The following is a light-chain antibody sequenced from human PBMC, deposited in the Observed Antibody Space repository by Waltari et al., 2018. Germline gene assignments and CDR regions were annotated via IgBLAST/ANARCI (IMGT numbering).Light chain of an antibody. CDR3: SSYASSSTGYV. V-gene: IGLV2-14*01. CDR1: SSDHNY. Sequence: QSALTQPASVSGSPGQSITISCTGTSSDHNYVSWYQQHPGKVPKLLIYEVSNRPSGVSDRFSGSESGNTASLTISGLQAEDEADYYCSSYASSSTGYVFGTGTRVSV. J-gene: IGLJ1*01. CDR2: EVS.